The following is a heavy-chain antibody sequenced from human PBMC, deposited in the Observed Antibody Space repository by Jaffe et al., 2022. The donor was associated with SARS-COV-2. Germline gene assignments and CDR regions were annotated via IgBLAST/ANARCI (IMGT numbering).Heavy chain of an antibody. CDR3: ARWGAVAGTSSMIDS. CDR2: IYYSGST. CDR1: GGSISDYY. V-gene: IGHV4-59*01. D-gene: IGHD6-13*01. J-gene: IGHJ4*02. Sequence: QVQLQESGPGLVKPSETLSLTCTVSGGSISDYYWSWIRQPPGKGLEWIGYIYYSGSTNYSPSLKSRVTISLDKSKNQFSLRLNSVTAADTAVYYCARWGAVAGTSSMIDSWGQGTLITVSS.